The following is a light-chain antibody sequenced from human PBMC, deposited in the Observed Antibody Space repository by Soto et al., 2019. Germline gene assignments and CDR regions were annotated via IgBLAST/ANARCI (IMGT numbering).Light chain of an antibody. CDR3: QQSYSRVT. V-gene: IGKV1-39*01. CDR2: GAS. J-gene: IGKJ1*01. CDR1: QSISNY. Sequence: DTQMTQSPSSLSASVGDRVTITCRASQSISNYLNWYQQKPGKAPKLLMYGASSLQSGVPSRFSGSGSGTEFTFTLTISSLQPEDFATYYCQQSYSRVTFGQGTRWIS.